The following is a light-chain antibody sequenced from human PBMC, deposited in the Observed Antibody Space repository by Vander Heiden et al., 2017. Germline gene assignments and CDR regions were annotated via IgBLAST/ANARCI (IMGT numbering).Light chain of an antibody. CDR1: QSVSAN. V-gene: IGKV3-15*01. CDR2: RSS. Sequence: EIVMTQSPATVSVSPGERATLYCRDRQSVSANLAWYRQKPGQAPRLLIHRSSVSATDIPARFSGSGSGTEFTLTISSLQSEDFAVYYCQQYNNWPPYTFGQGTKLEIK. J-gene: IGKJ2*01. CDR3: QQYNNWPPYT.